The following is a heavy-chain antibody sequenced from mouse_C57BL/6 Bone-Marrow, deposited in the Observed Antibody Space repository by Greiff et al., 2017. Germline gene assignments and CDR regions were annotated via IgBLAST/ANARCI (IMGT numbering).Heavy chain of an antibody. J-gene: IGHJ1*03. Sequence: EVKLVESGGGLVKPGGSLKLSCAASGFTFSDYGMHWVRQAPEKGLEWVAYISSGSSTIYYADTVKGRFTISRDNAKNTLFLQMTSLRSEDTAMYYCARAAYDGYLYWYFDVWGTGTTVTVSS. V-gene: IGHV5-17*01. CDR1: GFTFSDYG. D-gene: IGHD2-3*01. CDR2: ISSGSSTI. CDR3: ARAAYDGYLYWYFDV.